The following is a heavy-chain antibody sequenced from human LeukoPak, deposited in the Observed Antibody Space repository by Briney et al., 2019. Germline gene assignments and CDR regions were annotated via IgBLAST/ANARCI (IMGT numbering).Heavy chain of an antibody. J-gene: IGHJ6*03. CDR3: ARDHASAVGRLALGYMDV. CDR2: ISSSSSTI. V-gene: IGHV3-48*01. Sequence: GGSLRLSCAASGFTFSSYAMSWVRQAPGKGLEWVSYISSSSSTIYYADSVKGRFTISRDNAKNSLYLQMNSLRAEDTAVYYCARDHASAVGRLALGYMDVWGKGTTVTVSS. CDR1: GFTFSSYA. D-gene: IGHD6-19*01.